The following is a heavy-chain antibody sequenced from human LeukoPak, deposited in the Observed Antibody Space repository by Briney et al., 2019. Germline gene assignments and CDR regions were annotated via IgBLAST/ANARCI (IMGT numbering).Heavy chain of an antibody. J-gene: IGHJ3*02. CDR2: ISYDGSNK. Sequence: PGRSLRLSCAASGFTFSSYGMHWVRQAPGKGLEWVAVISYDGSNKYYADSVKGRFTISRDNAKNSLYLQMNGLRAEDTAVYYCASATWSSGAFDIWGQGTVVTVSS. V-gene: IGHV3-30*03. D-gene: IGHD6-19*01. CDR1: GFTFSSYG. CDR3: ASATWSSGAFDI.